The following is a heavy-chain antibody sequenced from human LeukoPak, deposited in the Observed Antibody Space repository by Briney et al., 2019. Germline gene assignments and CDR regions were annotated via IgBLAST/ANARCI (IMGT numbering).Heavy chain of an antibody. V-gene: IGHV1-2*02. CDR1: GYTFTSYG. D-gene: IGHD1-26*01. Sequence: GASVKVSCKASGYTFTSYGISWVRQAPGQGLEWMGWINPNSGGTNYAQKFQGRVTMTRDTSISTAYMELSRLRSDDTAVYYCASALVGATLNWGQGTLVTVSS. CDR2: INPNSGGT. J-gene: IGHJ4*02. CDR3: ASALVGATLN.